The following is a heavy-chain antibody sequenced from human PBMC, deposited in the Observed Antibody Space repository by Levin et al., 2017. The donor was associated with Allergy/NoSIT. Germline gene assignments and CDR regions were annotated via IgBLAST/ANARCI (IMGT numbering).Heavy chain of an antibody. CDR3: ARGHQVSSPTITAVIQNRRNYYNYGMDV. D-gene: IGHD1-14*01. V-gene: IGHV4-34*01. Sequence: SQTLSLTCAVYGGSFSTSYWVWIRQPPGKGLEWIGEINHSGTTNYNPSLESRFTISQDTSKKQFSLRLRSVAAADTAVYYCARGHQVSSPTITAVIQNRRNYYNYGMDVWGQGTTVTVSS. J-gene: IGHJ6*02. CDR1: GGSFSTSY. CDR2: INHSGTT.